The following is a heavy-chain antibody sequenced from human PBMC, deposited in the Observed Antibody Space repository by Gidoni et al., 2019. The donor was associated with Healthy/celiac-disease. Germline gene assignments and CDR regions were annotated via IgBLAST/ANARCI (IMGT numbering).Heavy chain of an antibody. D-gene: IGHD6-13*01. CDR1: GGSISSSSYY. V-gene: IGHV4-39*01. CDR2: IYYSGST. Sequence: QLQLQESGPGLVKPSETLSLTCTVSGGSISSSSYYWGWIRQPPGKGLEWIGSIYYSGSTYYNPSLKSRVTISVDTSKNQFSLKLSSVTAADTAVYYCARPGDDSSSSWSPDAFDIWGQGTMVTVSS. J-gene: IGHJ3*02. CDR3: ARPGDDSSSSWSPDAFDI.